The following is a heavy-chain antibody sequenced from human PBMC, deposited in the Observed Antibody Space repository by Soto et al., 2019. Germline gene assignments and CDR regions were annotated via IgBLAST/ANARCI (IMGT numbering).Heavy chain of an antibody. D-gene: IGHD3-10*01. CDR3: AKTAKYYYGSGRNYYFDY. CDR2: IYYSGST. CDR1: GGSISSSSYY. V-gene: IGHV4-39*01. Sequence: SETLSLTCTVSGGSISSSSYYWGYVRQPPGKGLEWIGSIYYSGSTYYNPSLKSRVTISVDTSKNQFSLKLSSVTAADTAVYYCAKTAKYYYGSGRNYYFDYWGQGTLVTVSS. J-gene: IGHJ4*02.